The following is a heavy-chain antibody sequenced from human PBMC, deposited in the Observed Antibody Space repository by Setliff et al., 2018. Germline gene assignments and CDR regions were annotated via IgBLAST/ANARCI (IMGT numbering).Heavy chain of an antibody. V-gene: IGHV3-11*05. CDR2: ISSSSSYT. D-gene: IGHD6-19*01. J-gene: IGHJ3*02. CDR3: ARDPEQWLVRSYAFDI. Sequence: VGSLRLSCAASGFTFSDYYMSWIRQAPGKGLEWVSYISSSSSYTNYADSVKGRFTISRDNAKNSLYLQMNSLRAEDTAVYYCARDPEQWLVRSYAFDIWGQGTMVTVSS. CDR1: GFTFSDYY.